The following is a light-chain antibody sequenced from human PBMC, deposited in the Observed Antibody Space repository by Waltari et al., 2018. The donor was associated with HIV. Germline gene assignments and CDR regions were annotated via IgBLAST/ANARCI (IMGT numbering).Light chain of an antibody. J-gene: IGLJ3*02. Sequence: QSALTQPASVPGSPGQSITISCTGTSSAIGGSNYVSWSQQHPGKAPKLMIYDVSKRPSGVSNRFSGSKSGNTASLTISGLQAEDETDYYCCSYAGSRTWVFGGGTKLTVL. V-gene: IGLV2-23*02. CDR2: DVS. CDR1: SSAIGGSNY. CDR3: CSYAGSRTWV.